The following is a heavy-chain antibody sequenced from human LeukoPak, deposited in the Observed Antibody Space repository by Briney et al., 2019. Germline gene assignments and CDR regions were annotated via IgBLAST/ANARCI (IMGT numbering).Heavy chain of an antibody. CDR3: ARSNYGGLDY. CDR1: GFTFSNAW. D-gene: IGHD4-23*01. J-gene: IGHJ4*02. Sequence: GGSLRLSCAASGFTFSNAWMSWVRQAPGKGLEWVSIIYSDGATYFADSMKGRFTLFGDSSKNTLYLQMNNLRAEDTAVYYCARSNYGGLDYWGQGTLVTVSS. CDR2: IYSDGAT. V-gene: IGHV3-53*01.